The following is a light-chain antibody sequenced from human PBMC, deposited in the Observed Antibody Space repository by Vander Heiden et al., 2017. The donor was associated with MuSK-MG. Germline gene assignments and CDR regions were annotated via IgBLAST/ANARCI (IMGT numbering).Light chain of an antibody. V-gene: IGKV4-1*01. CDR1: QSVFYSSINKNY. CDR2: WAS. CDR3: QQYYRTPLT. J-gene: IGKJ4*01. Sequence: DIVMTQSPDSLAASLGERATISCKSSQSVFYSSINKNYLAWYQQKPGQPPKLLIYWASTRGSGVPDRFSGSGSGTDFTLTINSLQAADVAVYYCQQYYRTPLTFGGGTKVEIK.